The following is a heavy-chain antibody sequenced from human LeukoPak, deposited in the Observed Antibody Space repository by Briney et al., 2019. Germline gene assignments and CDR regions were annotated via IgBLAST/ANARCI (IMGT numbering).Heavy chain of an antibody. CDR3: AKDLLVYSTSSGGYFDY. CDR2: ISGSGGST. Sequence: GGSLRLSCAASGFTFSSYAMSWVRQAPGKGLEWVSAISGSGGSTYYADPVKGRFTISRDNSNNTLYLQMNSLRVEDTAVYCCAKDLLVYSTSSGGYFDYWGQGTLVTVSS. CDR1: GFTFSSYA. D-gene: IGHD6-6*01. J-gene: IGHJ4*02. V-gene: IGHV3-23*01.